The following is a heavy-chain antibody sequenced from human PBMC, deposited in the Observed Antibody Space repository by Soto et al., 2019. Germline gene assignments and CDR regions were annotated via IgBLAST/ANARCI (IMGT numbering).Heavy chain of an antibody. CDR2: IYPGDSDT. V-gene: IGHV5-51*01. D-gene: IGHD6-13*01. Sequence: GESLKISCKGSGYSFTSYWIGWVRQMPGKGLEWMGIIYPGDSDTRYSPSFQGQVTISADKSISTAYLQWSSLKASDTAMYYCARLGSSSWSPGFYYGMDVWGQGTTVTV. J-gene: IGHJ6*02. CDR3: ARLGSSSWSPGFYYGMDV. CDR1: GYSFTSYW.